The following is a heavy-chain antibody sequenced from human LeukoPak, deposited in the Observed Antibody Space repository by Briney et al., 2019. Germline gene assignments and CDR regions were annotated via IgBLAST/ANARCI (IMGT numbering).Heavy chain of an antibody. CDR2: ISTYNGNT. D-gene: IGHD5-12*01. Sequence: ASVKVSCKASGYTFTSYGITWVRQAPGQGLEWMGWISTYNGNTNYAQNLQGRVTMTTDTSTSTAYMELRSLRSDDTAVYYRARGRGSTSRYWGQGTLVTVSS. CDR3: ARGRGSTSRY. V-gene: IGHV1-18*01. J-gene: IGHJ4*02. CDR1: GYTFTSYG.